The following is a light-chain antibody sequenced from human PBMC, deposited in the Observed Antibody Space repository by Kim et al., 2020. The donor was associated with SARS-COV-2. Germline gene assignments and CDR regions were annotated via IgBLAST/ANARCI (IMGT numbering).Light chain of an antibody. CDR1: SSDVGGYNY. J-gene: IGLJ3*02. CDR3: NSYTSSSTYWV. CDR2: DVS. V-gene: IGLV2-14*01. Sequence: QSALTQPASVSGSPGQSITISCTGTSSDVGGYNYVSWYQQHPGKAPKLMIYDVSKWPSGVSNRFSGSKSGNTASLTISGLQAEDEADYYCNSYTSSSTYWVFGGGTQLTVL.